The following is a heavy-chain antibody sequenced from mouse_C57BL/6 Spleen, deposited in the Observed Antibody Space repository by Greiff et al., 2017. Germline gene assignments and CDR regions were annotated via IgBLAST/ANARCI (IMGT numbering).Heavy chain of an antibody. D-gene: IGHD1-1*01. CDR1: GFTFSSYA. CDR2: ISDGGSYT. CDR3: ARYYYGSSYGYFDV. V-gene: IGHV5-4*03. J-gene: IGHJ1*03. Sequence: EVKLVEPGGGLVKPGGSLKLSCAASGFTFSSYAMSWVRQTPEQRLEWVATISDGGSYTYYPDNVKGRFTISRDTAKNNQYLQMSHLKSVDTAMYYGARYYYGSSYGYFDVWGTGTTVTVAS.